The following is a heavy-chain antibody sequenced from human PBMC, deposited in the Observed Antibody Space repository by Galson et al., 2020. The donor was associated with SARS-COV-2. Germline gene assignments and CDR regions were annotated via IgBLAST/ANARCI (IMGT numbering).Heavy chain of an antibody. D-gene: IGHD3-3*01. V-gene: IGHV3-23*01. CDR2: IRASGDTT. CDR3: ARVQGGFEWLSGQNWFDP. J-gene: IGHJ5*02. CDR1: GFTFSSYA. Sequence: GASLRISCAASGFTFSSYAMNWVRPAPGQGLEWVSTIRASGDTTYYADSAKGRFTISRDNSKNALFLQMNSLRADDTAVYYCARVQGGFEWLSGQNWFDPWGQGTLVTVSS.